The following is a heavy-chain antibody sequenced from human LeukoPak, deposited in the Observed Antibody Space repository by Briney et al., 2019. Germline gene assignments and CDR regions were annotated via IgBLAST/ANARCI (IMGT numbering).Heavy chain of an antibody. J-gene: IGHJ4*02. CDR3: ARRGNDILTLDY. Sequence: SETLSLTCTVSGRSISSYYWSWIRQPPGKGLEWIGYIYYSGSTNYNPSLKSRVTISVDTSKNQFSLKLSSVTAADTAVYYCARRGNDILTLDYWGQGTLVTVSS. D-gene: IGHD3-9*01. CDR1: GRSISSYY. CDR2: IYYSGST. V-gene: IGHV4-59*01.